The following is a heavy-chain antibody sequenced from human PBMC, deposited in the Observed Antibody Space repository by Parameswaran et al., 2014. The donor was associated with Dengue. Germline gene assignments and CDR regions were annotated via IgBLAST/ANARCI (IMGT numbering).Heavy chain of an antibody. CDR3: ARDLAAYDFWTRYYYYYYMDV. Sequence: WIRQSPSRGLEWLGRTYYRSKWYNDYAVSVKSRITINPDTSKNQFSLQLNSVTPEDTAVYYCARDLAAYDFWTRYYYYYYMDVWGKGTTVTVSS. D-gene: IGHD3-3*01. J-gene: IGHJ6*03. CDR2: TYYRSKWYN. V-gene: IGHV6-1*01.